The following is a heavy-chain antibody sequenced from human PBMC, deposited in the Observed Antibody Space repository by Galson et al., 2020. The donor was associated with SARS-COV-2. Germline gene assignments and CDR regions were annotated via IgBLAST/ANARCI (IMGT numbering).Heavy chain of an antibody. CDR3: ARAFLYYDSSGYYLGAFDI. D-gene: IGHD3-22*01. CDR1: GGSISSSNW. V-gene: IGHV4-4*02. J-gene: IGHJ3*02. Sequence: LSLTCAVSGGSISSSNWWSWVRQPPGKGLEWIGEIYHSGSTNYNPSLKSRVTISVDKSKNQFSLKLSSVTAADTAVYYCARAFLYYDSSGYYLGAFDIWGQGTMVTVSS. CDR2: IYHSGST.